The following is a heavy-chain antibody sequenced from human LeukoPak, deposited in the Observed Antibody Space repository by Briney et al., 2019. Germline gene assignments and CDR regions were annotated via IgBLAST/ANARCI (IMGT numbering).Heavy chain of an antibody. Sequence: GASVKVSCKASGYTFTSYAMHWVRQAPGQRLEWMGWINAGNGNTKYSQKFQGRVTITRDTSASTAYMELSSLRSEDTAVYYCARDGMTYYGMDVWGQGTTVTVSS. CDR2: INAGNGNT. CDR3: ARDGMTYYGMDV. J-gene: IGHJ6*02. CDR1: GYTFTSYA. V-gene: IGHV1-3*01. D-gene: IGHD1-14*01.